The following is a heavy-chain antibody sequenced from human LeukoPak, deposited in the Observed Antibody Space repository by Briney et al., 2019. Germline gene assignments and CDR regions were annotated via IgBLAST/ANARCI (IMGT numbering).Heavy chain of an antibody. CDR2: INSDGSST. J-gene: IGHJ6*02. Sequence: PGGSLRLSCAASGFTFSSYWMHWVRHAPGKGLVWVSRINSDGSSTSYADSVKGRFTISRDNAKNALYLQMNSLRAGDTAVYYCARGYYGMDVWGQGTTVTVSS. V-gene: IGHV3-74*01. CDR1: GFTFSSYW. CDR3: ARGYYGMDV.